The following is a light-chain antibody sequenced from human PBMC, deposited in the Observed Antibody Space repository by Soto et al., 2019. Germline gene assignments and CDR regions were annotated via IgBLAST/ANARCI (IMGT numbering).Light chain of an antibody. V-gene: IGKV3-15*01. CDR2: DAF. J-gene: IGKJ4*01. Sequence: EVVMTQSPATLSVSPGERATLSCRASQSVGSKLAWYQQKPGQAPRLLIFDAFTRATGIPAMFSGSGSGTEFTLFISSLQSEDFAVYYCQQYNNWPPLTFGGETKVEI. CDR3: QQYNNWPPLT. CDR1: QSVGSK.